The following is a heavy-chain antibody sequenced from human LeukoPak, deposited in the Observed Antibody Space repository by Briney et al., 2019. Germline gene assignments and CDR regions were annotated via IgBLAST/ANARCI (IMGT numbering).Heavy chain of an antibody. Sequence: PGGSLRPSCAASGFTFSSYRMNWVRQAPGKGLEWVSYISRSSTTIDYADSVKGRFTISRDNAKNSLFLQMNGLRDGDTAMYYCAREGQLSLDYWGQGTLVSVSS. CDR3: AREGQLSLDY. CDR1: GFTFSSYR. CDR2: ISRSSTTI. J-gene: IGHJ4*02. D-gene: IGHD5-18*01. V-gene: IGHV3-48*02.